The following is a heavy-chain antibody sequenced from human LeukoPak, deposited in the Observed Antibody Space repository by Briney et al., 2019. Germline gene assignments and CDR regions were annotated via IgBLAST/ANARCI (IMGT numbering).Heavy chain of an antibody. CDR2: INAGNGNT. J-gene: IGHJ4*02. Sequence: GASVKASCKASGYTFTSYAMHWVRQAPGQRLEWMGWINAGNGNTKYSQEFQGRVTMTRDMSTTTVYLGLNSLRSEDTAVYYCARGGCSTTSCYHFDSWGQRTLVTVSS. D-gene: IGHD2-2*01. CDR1: GYTFTSYA. V-gene: IGHV1-3*03. CDR3: ARGGCSTTSCYHFDS.